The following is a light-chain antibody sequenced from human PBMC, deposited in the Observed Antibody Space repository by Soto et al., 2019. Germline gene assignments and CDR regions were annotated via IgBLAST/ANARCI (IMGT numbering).Light chain of an antibody. CDR1: QSVRNN. J-gene: IGKJ5*01. CDR3: QQYNNWPPIT. Sequence: EIMMTQSPATLSVSPGERATLSCRASQSVRNNLAWYQHKPGQVPRLLIYYASTRATGIPARFSGSGCGTEFTLTISSLPSEDVAVYYCQQYNNWPPITFGQGTRLEIK. V-gene: IGKV3-15*01. CDR2: YAS.